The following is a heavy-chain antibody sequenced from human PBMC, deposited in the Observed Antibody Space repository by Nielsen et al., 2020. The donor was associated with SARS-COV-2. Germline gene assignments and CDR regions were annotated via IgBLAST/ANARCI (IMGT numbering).Heavy chain of an antibody. J-gene: IGHJ4*02. D-gene: IGHD3-10*01. CDR1: GGSISSYY. CDR2: IYYSGST. CDR3: ARNSMVRGVNPLDY. Sequence: SETLSLTRTVSGGSISSYYWSWIRQPPGKGLEWIGYIYYSGSTNYNPSPKSRVTISVDTSKNQFSLKLSSVTAADTAVYYCARNSMVRGVNPLDYWGQGTLVTVSS. V-gene: IGHV4-59*08.